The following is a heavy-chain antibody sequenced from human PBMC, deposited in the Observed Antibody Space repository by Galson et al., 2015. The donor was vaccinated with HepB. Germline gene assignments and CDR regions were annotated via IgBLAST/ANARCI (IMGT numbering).Heavy chain of an antibody. J-gene: IGHJ3*02. Sequence: SLRLSCAASGFTFSSYGMHWVRQAPGKGLEWVALISYDGGNKYYADSVKGRFTISRDSSKNTLYLQMNSLRAEDTAVYYCAKIKYSGSYYDAFDMWGQGTMVTVSP. CDR1: GFTFSSYG. D-gene: IGHD1-26*01. CDR3: AKIKYSGSYYDAFDM. CDR2: ISYDGGNK. V-gene: IGHV3-30*18.